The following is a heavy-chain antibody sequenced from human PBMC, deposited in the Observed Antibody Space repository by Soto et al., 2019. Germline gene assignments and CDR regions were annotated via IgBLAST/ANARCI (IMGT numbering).Heavy chain of an antibody. V-gene: IGHV5-51*01. D-gene: IGHD6-6*01. CDR2: IYSGDQDT. J-gene: IGHJ5*02. Sequence: ESLTTSWKGAGYSFTSYWIGWVRPMPVKGLEWMGIIYSGDQDTRLRPSLHGQVTISADTSISTAYMQWSSLKASDTAMYYCARQGEQLARGYRFDPWGQGTLVPVSS. CDR3: ARQGEQLARGYRFDP. CDR1: GYSFTSYW.